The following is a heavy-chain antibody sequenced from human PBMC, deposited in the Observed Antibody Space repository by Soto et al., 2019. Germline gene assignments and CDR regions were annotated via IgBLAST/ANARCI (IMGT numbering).Heavy chain of an antibody. CDR3: ARYFYESSGYCDY. J-gene: IGHJ4*02. CDR2: ISAYSGNT. Sequence: QVQLVQSGAEVKKPGASVKVSCKAYGYTFSSYGLSWVRQAPGQGLEWMGWISAYSGNTVLTQRFKGGLTMATDTSTGTAYMEWRSLRSDDTAVYYCARYFYESSGYCDYWGQGTLVTVSS. CDR1: GYTFSSYG. D-gene: IGHD3-22*01. V-gene: IGHV1-18*01.